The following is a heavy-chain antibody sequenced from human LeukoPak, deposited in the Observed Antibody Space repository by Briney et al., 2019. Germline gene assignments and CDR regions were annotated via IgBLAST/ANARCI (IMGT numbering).Heavy chain of an antibody. CDR1: GFTFSSYA. CDR2: ISGSGGST. D-gene: IGHD4-11*01. J-gene: IGHJ4*02. CDR3: AKRDYSNYDLDY. Sequence: TGGSLRLSCAASGFTFSSYAMSWVRQAPGKGLEWVSAISGSGGSTYCADSVKGRFTIFRDNSKNTLYLQMNSLRAEDTAVYYCAKRDYSNYDLDYWGQGTLVTVSS. V-gene: IGHV3-23*01.